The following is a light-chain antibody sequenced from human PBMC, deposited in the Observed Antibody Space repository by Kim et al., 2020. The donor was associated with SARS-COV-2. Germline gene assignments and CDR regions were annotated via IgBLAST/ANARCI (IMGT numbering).Light chain of an antibody. CDR1: KLGDRY. V-gene: IGLV3-1*01. CDR3: QTWDSSSVM. Sequence: SYELTQPPSVSVSAGQTASITCSGDKLGDRYVCWYQQKPGQSPVLVIYQDNRRPSGIPERFSGSDSGNTATLTVSGAQATDEADYYCQTWDSSSVMFGGGTQLTVL. J-gene: IGLJ3*02. CDR2: QDN.